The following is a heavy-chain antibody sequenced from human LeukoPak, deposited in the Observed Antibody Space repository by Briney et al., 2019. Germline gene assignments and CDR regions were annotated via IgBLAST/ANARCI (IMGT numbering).Heavy chain of an antibody. V-gene: IGHV3-30*02. CDR1: RFTFSSYG. CDR2: IRYDGSYK. D-gene: IGHD4-17*01. CDR3: AKEIRPTVTIPGRTYFDY. J-gene: IGHJ4*02. Sequence: GGSLRLSCAASRFTFSSYGMHWVRQAPGQGLEWVAFIRYDGSYKSYADSVKGRFTISRDNSKNTLYLQMNSLRVEDTAVYYCAKEIRPTVTIPGRTYFDYWGQGSLVTVSS.